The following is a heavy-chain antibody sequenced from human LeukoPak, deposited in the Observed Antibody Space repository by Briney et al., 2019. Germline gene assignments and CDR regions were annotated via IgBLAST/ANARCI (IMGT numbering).Heavy chain of an antibody. CDR2: ISSSSSYI. Sequence: GGSLRLSCAASGFTFSSYSMNRVRQAPGKGLEWVSSISSSSSYIYYADSVKGRFTISRDNAKNSLYLQMNSLRAEDTAVYYCARDNGDDYFDYWGQGTLVTVSS. CDR1: GFTFSSYS. V-gene: IGHV3-21*01. D-gene: IGHD4-17*01. J-gene: IGHJ4*02. CDR3: ARDNGDDYFDY.